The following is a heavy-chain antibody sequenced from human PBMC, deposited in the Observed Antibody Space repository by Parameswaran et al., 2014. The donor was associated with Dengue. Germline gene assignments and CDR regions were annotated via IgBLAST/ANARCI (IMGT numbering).Heavy chain of an antibody. V-gene: IGHV4-31*02. CDR3: ARDSPPHDYGDSGAFDI. CDR2: IYYSGST. J-gene: IGHJ3*02. Sequence: WIRQPPGKGLEWIGYIYYSGSTYYNPSLKSRVTISVDTSKNQFSLKLSSVTAADTAVYYCARDSPPHDYGDSGAFDIWGQGTMVTVSS. D-gene: IGHD4-17*01.